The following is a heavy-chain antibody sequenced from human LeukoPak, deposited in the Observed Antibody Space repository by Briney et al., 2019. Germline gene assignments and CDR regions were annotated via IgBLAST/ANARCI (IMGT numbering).Heavy chain of an antibody. V-gene: IGHV5-51*01. J-gene: IGHJ5*02. Sequence: GESLKISCKGSGYSFTSYWIGWVRQMPGKGLEWMGIIYPGDSDTRYSPSFQGQVTISADKSISTAYLQWSSLKASDTAMYYCARQRCSSTSCYEGWFDPWGQGTLVTVSP. CDR2: IYPGDSDT. CDR3: ARQRCSSTSCYEGWFDP. D-gene: IGHD2-2*01. CDR1: GYSFTSYW.